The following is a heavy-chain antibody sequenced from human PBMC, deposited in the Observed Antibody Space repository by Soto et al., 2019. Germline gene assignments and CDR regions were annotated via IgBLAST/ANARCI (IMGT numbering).Heavy chain of an antibody. Sequence: PSQTLSLPRTVSGGSVSSGDYYWSWIREPPGKGLEWIGNIYYSGITNYNPSLKSRVTISVDTSKNQFSLKLSSVSAADTAVYYCARVGSYGDYDYWGQGTLVTVSS. CDR3: ARVGSYGDYDY. J-gene: IGHJ4*02. CDR1: GGSVSSGDYY. V-gene: IGHV4-30-4*08. D-gene: IGHD4-17*01. CDR2: IYYSGIT.